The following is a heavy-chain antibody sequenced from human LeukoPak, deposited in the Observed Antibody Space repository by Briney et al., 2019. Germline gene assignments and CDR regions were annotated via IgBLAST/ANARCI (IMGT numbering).Heavy chain of an antibody. CDR3: ARDEGSTSYNWFDP. Sequence: SETLSHTCTVSGGSISGYYWSWIRQPAGKGLEWIGRIYTSGSTNYNPSLKSRVTMSVDTSKKQFSLKLSSVTAADTAVYWCARDEGSTSYNWFDPWGQGTLVTVSS. CDR2: IYTSGST. D-gene: IGHD2-2*01. V-gene: IGHV4-4*07. CDR1: GGSISGYY. J-gene: IGHJ5*02.